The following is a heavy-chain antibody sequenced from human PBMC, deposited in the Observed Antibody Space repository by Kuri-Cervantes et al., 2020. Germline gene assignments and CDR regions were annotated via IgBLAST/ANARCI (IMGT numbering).Heavy chain of an antibody. CDR3: ARGGKMTTVTTIY. J-gene: IGHJ4*02. Sequence: VKVSCKASGYTFTSYYMHWVRQAPGQRLGWMGIINPSGGSTSYAQKFQGRVTMTRDTSTSTVYMELSRLRSDDTAVYYCARGGKMTTVTTIYWGQGTLVTVSS. CDR2: INPSGGST. CDR1: GYTFTSYY. D-gene: IGHD4-17*01. V-gene: IGHV1-46*01.